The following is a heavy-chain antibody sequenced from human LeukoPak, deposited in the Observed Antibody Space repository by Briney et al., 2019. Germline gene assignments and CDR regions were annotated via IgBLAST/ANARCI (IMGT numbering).Heavy chain of an antibody. V-gene: IGHV4-59*01. CDR3: ASTNAAMVTGWGFDY. J-gene: IGHJ4*02. Sequence: SETLSLTCTVSGGSISSYYWSWIRQPPGKGLEWIGYIYYSGSTNYNPSLKSRVTISVDTSKNQFSLRLSSVTAADTAVYYCASTNAAMVTGWGFDYWGQGTLVTVSS. D-gene: IGHD5-18*01. CDR2: IYYSGST. CDR1: GGSISSYY.